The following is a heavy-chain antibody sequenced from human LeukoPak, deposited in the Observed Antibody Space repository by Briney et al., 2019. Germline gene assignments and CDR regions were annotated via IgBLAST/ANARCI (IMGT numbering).Heavy chain of an antibody. CDR3: AFWAGTVAGFNGPLDY. D-gene: IGHD6-13*01. Sequence: GGSLRLSCAASGFTFSSYWMSWVRQAPGKGLEWVANIKQDGSEKYYVDSVKGRFTISRDNAKNSLYLQMNSLRAEDTAVYYCAFWAGTVAGFNGPLDYWGQGTQVTVSS. J-gene: IGHJ4*02. CDR2: IKQDGSEK. CDR1: GFTFSSYW. V-gene: IGHV3-7*01.